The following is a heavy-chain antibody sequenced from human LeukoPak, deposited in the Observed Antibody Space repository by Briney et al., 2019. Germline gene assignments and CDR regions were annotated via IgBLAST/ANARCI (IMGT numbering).Heavy chain of an antibody. V-gene: IGHV3-15*01. J-gene: IGHJ4*02. Sequence: GGSLRLSCEASEFTFSNAWMNWVRQAPGKGLEWVGRIKPKTDGGTIDYAAPVKGRFSISRDDAKSTLYLQMSRLKTEDTAEYYCTTDLRGDVVEAVPDMGAFDYWGQGTLVTVSS. D-gene: IGHD2-21*01. CDR3: TTDLRGDVVEAVPDMGAFDY. CDR1: EFTFSNAW. CDR2: IKPKTDGGTI.